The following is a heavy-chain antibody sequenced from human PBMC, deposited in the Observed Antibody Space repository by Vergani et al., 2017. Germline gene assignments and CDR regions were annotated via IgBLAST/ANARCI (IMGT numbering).Heavy chain of an antibody. J-gene: IGHJ3*02. Sequence: QVQLQQWGAGLLKPSETLSLTCAVYGGSFSGYYWSWIRQPPGKGLEWIGEINHSGSTNYNPSLKSRVTISVETSKNQFSLKLSSVTAADTAVYYCARGFLTKNNDYGDYGSHDAFDIWGQGTMVTVSS. D-gene: IGHD4-17*01. CDR1: GGSFSGYY. CDR2: INHSGST. V-gene: IGHV4-34*01. CDR3: ARGFLTKNNDYGDYGSHDAFDI.